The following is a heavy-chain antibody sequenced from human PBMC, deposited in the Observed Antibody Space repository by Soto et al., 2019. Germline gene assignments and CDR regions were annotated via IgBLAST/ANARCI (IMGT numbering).Heavy chain of an antibody. D-gene: IGHD4-17*01. CDR1: GFTFSSYA. Sequence: EVQLLESGGGLVQPGGSLRLSCAASGFTFSSYAMSWVRQAPGKGLEWVSAISGSGGSTYYADSVKGRFTITRDNSKNTLYLQMNSLRAEDTAVYYCAKGPDYGDYSVVRAFDYWGQGTLVTVSS. CDR3: AKGPDYGDYSVVRAFDY. CDR2: ISGSGGST. V-gene: IGHV3-23*01. J-gene: IGHJ4*02.